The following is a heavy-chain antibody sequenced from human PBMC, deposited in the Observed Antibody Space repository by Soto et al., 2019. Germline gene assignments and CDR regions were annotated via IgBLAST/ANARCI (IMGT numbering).Heavy chain of an antibody. CDR3: ARDLRDSSAYAL. V-gene: IGHV4-61*01. D-gene: IGHD3-22*01. CDR1: GDSISSGTYY. Sequence: SETLSLTCSVSGDSISSGTYYRSWIRQSPGKELEWIGYIYYRGGTNYNPSLKSRVTISLETSKNQFSLSLNSVTAADTAVYYCARDLRDSSAYALWGQGILVTVSS. CDR2: IYYRGGT. J-gene: IGHJ4*02.